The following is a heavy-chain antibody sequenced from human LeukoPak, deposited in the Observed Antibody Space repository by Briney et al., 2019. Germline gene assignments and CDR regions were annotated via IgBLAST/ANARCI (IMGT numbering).Heavy chain of an antibody. CDR1: GYTFTGYY. D-gene: IGHD2-2*01. CDR3: ARNVVPAAKDDAFDI. CDR2: INPNSGGT. V-gene: IGHV1-2*02. J-gene: IGHJ3*02. Sequence: ASVKVSCKASGYTFTGYYMHWVRQAPGRGLEWMGWINPNSGGTNYAQKFQGRVTMTRDTSISTAYMELSRLRSDDTAVYYCARNVVPAAKDDAFDIWGQGTMVTVSS.